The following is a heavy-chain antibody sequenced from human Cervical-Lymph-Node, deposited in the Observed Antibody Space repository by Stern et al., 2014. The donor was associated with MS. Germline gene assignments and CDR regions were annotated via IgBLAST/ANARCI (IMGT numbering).Heavy chain of an antibody. CDR1: GFTFSTYA. V-gene: IGHV3-30-3*01. CDR3: ARGGRGSGLEY. Sequence: VQLVESGGGVVQPGRALSLSCVVSGFTFSTYALHWVRQAPGKGLEWVSFVSYDVTKSNSTDSVKARFTISRDNSKNTLYLHMNSLRDEDTAVYFCARGGRGSGLEYWGQGALVTVSS. D-gene: IGHD6-19*01. CDR2: VSYDVTKS. J-gene: IGHJ4*02.